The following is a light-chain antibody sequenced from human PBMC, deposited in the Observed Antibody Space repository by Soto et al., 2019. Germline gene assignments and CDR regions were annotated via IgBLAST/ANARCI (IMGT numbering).Light chain of an antibody. V-gene: IGLV4-60*02. CDR2: LEGSGSY. CDR1: SGHSSYI. J-gene: IGLJ3*02. Sequence: QPVLTQSSSASASLGSSVKLTCTLSSGHSSYIIAWHQQQPGKAPRYLMKLEGSGSYNKGSGVPDRFSGSGSGADRYLTISNLQFADEADYYCETWDSDTRVFGGGTKLTVL. CDR3: ETWDSDTRV.